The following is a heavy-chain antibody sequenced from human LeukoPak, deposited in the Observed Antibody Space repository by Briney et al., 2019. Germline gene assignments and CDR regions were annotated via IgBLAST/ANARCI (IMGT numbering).Heavy chain of an antibody. Sequence: VSVKVSCKASGYTFTSYDINWVRQATGQGLEWMGWMNPNSGNTGYAQKFQGRVTMTRNTSISTAYMELSSLRSEDTAVYYCAGSIAAAGTFDYWGQGTLVTVSS. CDR1: GYTFTSYD. CDR3: AGSIAAAGTFDY. CDR2: MNPNSGNT. J-gene: IGHJ4*02. D-gene: IGHD6-13*01. V-gene: IGHV1-8*01.